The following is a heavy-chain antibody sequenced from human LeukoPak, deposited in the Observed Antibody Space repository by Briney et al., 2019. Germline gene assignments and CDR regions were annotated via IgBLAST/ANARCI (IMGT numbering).Heavy chain of an antibody. Sequence: GGSLRLSCAASGFTFSSYGMHWVRQAPGKGLEGVANIKEDGGEKFHVDSVKGRFTISRDNAKKSLYLQMNSLRAEDTAVYFCARVLGCTNGVCHDAFDIWGQGTVVTVSS. CDR2: IKEDGGEK. D-gene: IGHD2-8*01. CDR1: GFTFSSYG. V-gene: IGHV3-7*01. CDR3: ARVLGCTNGVCHDAFDI. J-gene: IGHJ3*02.